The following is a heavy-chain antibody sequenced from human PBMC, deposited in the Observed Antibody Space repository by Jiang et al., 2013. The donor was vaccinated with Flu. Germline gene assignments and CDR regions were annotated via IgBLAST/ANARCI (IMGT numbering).Heavy chain of an antibody. D-gene: IGHD2-2*01. J-gene: IGHJ4*02. CDR3: GTLPAAVPFDY. CDR2: INPSGGST. V-gene: IGHV1-46*01. Sequence: GAEVKKPGASVKVSCKASGYTFTSYYMHWVRQAPGQGLEWMGIINPSGGSTSYAQKFQGRVTMTRDTSTSTVYMELSSLRSEDTAVYYCGTLPAAVPFDYWGQGTLVTVSS. CDR1: GYTFTSYY.